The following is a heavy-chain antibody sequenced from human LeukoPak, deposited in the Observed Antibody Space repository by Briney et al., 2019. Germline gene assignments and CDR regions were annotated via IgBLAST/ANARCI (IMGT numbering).Heavy chain of an antibody. D-gene: IGHD4-23*01. CDR2: ISSSSSYI. J-gene: IGHJ4*02. Sequence: GGSLRLSCAASGFTFSSYSMNWVRQAPGKGLEWASSISSSSSYIYYADSVKGRFTISRDNAKNSLYLQMNSLRAEDTAVYYCARSLPTVVTRGAPGDYWGQGTLVIVSS. V-gene: IGHV3-21*01. CDR1: GFTFSSYS. CDR3: ARSLPTVVTRGAPGDY.